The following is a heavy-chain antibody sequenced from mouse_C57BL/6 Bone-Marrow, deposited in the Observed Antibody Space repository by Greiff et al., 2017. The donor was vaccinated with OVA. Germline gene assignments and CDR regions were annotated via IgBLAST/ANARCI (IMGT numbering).Heavy chain of an antibody. CDR1: GFTFSNYW. D-gene: IGHD1-1*01. Sequence: EVKLVESGGGLVQPGGSMKLSCVASGFTFSNYWMNWVRQSPEKGLEWVAQIRLKSDNYATHYAESVKGRFTISRDDSKSSVYLQMNNLRAEDTVIYYCTSEGSYWYFDVWGTGTTVTVSS. V-gene: IGHV6-3*01. CDR2: IRLKSDNYAT. CDR3: TSEGSYWYFDV. J-gene: IGHJ1*03.